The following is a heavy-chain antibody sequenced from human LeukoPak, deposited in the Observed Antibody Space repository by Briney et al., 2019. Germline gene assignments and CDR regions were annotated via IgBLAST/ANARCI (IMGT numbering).Heavy chain of an antibody. CDR1: GYTFTSYY. Sequence: GASVKVSCKASGYTFTSYYMHWVRQAPGQGLEWMGGIIPIFGTANYAQKFQGRVTITTDESTSTAYMELSSLRSEDTAVYYCAREVYKHAFDIWGQGTMVTVSS. V-gene: IGHV1-69*05. D-gene: IGHD5-24*01. J-gene: IGHJ3*02. CDR2: IIPIFGTA. CDR3: AREVYKHAFDI.